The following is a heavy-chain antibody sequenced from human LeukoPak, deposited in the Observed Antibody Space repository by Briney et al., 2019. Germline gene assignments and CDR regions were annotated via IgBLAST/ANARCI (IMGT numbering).Heavy chain of an antibody. CDR2: INPNSGGT. CDR1: GYIFNSQG. J-gene: IGHJ4*02. Sequence: GASVKVSCKASGYIFNSQGMNWVRQAPGQGLEWMGWINPNSGGTNYAQKFQGRVTMTRDTSISTAYMELSRLRSDDTAVYYCARDSSRELWFGERAFDYWGQGTLVTVSS. V-gene: IGHV1-2*02. D-gene: IGHD3-10*01. CDR3: ARDSSRELWFGERAFDY.